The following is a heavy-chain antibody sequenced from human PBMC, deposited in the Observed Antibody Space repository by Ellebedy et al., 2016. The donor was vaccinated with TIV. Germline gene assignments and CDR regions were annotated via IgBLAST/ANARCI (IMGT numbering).Heavy chain of an antibody. Sequence: AASVKVSCKASGYTFTSYYMHWVRQAPGQGLEWMGVINPSGAHTTYTQKFQGRVTMTRDTSTSTVYMDLSSLRSEDTAVYYCVKVIATSGWPYYFHYWGQGTLVTVSS. CDR1: GYTFTSYY. CDR2: INPSGAHT. CDR3: VKVIATSGWPYYFHY. V-gene: IGHV1-46*01. D-gene: IGHD6-19*01. J-gene: IGHJ4*02.